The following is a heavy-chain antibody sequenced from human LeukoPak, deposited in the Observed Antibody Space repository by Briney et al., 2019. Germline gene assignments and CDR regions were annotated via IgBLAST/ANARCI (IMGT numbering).Heavy chain of an antibody. Sequence: GGSLRLSCAASGITFSHYGMHWVRQTPGAGLEWVAVIWSDGSDKYYAKSVKGRFTISRDNSKNSLFLQMNSLRAEDTAVYYCAKDAQRGFDYSNSLQNWGQGILVTVSS. CDR3: AKDAQRGFDYSNSLQN. CDR1: GITFSHYG. CDR2: IWSDGSDK. J-gene: IGHJ1*01. V-gene: IGHV3-33*06. D-gene: IGHD4-11*01.